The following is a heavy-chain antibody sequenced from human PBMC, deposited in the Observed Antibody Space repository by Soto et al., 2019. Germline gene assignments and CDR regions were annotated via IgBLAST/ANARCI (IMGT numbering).Heavy chain of an antibody. Sequence: ASVKVSCKASGYTFTSYGISWVRQAPGQGLEWMGWISAYNGNTNYAQKLQGRVTMTTDTSTSTAYMELRSLRSDDTAVYYCARGVGAGSYYNQYNWFYPWGQGTLVPVSS. CDR1: GYTFTSYG. CDR3: ARGVGAGSYYNQYNWFYP. J-gene: IGHJ5*02. V-gene: IGHV1-18*01. CDR2: ISAYNGNT. D-gene: IGHD3-10*01.